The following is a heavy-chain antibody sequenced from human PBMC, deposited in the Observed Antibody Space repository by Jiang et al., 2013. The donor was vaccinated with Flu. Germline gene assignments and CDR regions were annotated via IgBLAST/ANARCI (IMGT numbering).Heavy chain of an antibody. Sequence: GSGLVKPSETLSLTCAVYGGSFSGYYWSWIRQPPGKGLEWIGEINHSGSTNYNPSLKSRVTISVDTSKNQFSLKLSSVTAADTAVYYCARSLDYGDYSDAFDIWGQGTMVTVSS. CDR1: GGSFSGYY. J-gene: IGHJ3*02. CDR2: INHSGST. V-gene: IGHV4-34*01. CDR3: ARSLDYGDYSDAFDI. D-gene: IGHD4-17*01.